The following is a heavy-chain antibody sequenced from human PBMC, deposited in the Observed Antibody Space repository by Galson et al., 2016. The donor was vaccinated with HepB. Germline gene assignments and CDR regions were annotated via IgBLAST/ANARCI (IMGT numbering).Heavy chain of an antibody. J-gene: IGHJ6*02. CDR3: AKASYFASGVAFCAMDV. Sequence: SLRLSCAASGFRFSSYAVSWVRQAPGKGLEWVSGISGSGGRTYYADSVKGRFTISRDNSKNTLYLQMSSLRVEDTALYYCAKASYFASGVAFCAMDVWGQGTLVTVSS. CDR1: GFRFSSYA. V-gene: IGHV3-23*01. D-gene: IGHD3-10*01. CDR2: ISGSGGRT.